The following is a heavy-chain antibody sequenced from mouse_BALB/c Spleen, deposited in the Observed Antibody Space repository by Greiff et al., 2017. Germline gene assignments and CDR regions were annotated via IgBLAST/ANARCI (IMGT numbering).Heavy chain of an antibody. Sequence: VQLVESGAELVRPGTSVKVSCKASGYAFTNYLIEWVKQRPGQGLEWIGVINPGSGGTNYNEKFKGKATLTADKSSSTAYMQLSSLTSDDSAVLFCARTGKYDAWFAYWGQGTLVTVSA. CDR2: INPGSGGT. V-gene: IGHV1-54*01. CDR1: GYAFTNYL. J-gene: IGHJ3*01. D-gene: IGHD2-14*01. CDR3: ARTGKYDAWFAY.